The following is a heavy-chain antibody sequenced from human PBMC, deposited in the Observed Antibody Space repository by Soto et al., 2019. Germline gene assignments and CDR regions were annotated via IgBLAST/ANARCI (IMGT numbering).Heavy chain of an antibody. D-gene: IGHD1-26*01. J-gene: IGHJ4*02. CDR2: IRSEANGGTT. CDR1: VFTFADYT. Sequence: PGWSLRLSCTGSVFTFADYTMSWVRQAPGKGLEWVGLIRSEANGGTTHYAASVHGGFIISRDDSRGIAFLQMNNLKSEDTAVYYCTRVGKFDYWGQGTLVTVSS. CDR3: TRVGKFDY. V-gene: IGHV3-49*04.